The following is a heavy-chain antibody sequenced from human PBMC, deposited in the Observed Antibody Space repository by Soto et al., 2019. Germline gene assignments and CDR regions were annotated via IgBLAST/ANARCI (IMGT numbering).Heavy chain of an antibody. D-gene: IGHD3-3*01. CDR1: GYSISSGYY. CDR3: ARDLPNFWSGYPFDP. CDR2: IYHSGST. Sequence: SETLSLTCTVSGYSISSGYYWGWIRQPPGKGLEWIGSIYHSGSTYYNPSLKSRVTISVDTSKNQFSLKLSSVTAADTAVYYCARDLPNFWSGYPFDPWGQGTLVTVSS. J-gene: IGHJ5*02. V-gene: IGHV4-38-2*02.